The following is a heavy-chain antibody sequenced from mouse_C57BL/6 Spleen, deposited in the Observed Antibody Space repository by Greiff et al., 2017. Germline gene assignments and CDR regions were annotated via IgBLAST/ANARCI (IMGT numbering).Heavy chain of an antibody. J-gene: IGHJ2*01. V-gene: IGHV5-16*01. Sequence: EVKLVESEGGLVQPGSSMKLSCTASGFTFSDYYMAWVRQVPEKGLEWVANINYDGSSTYYLDSLKSRFIISRDNAKNILYLQMSSLKSEDTATYYCARDQGNWDGYFDYWGQGTTLTVSS. CDR1: GFTFSDYY. CDR3: ARDQGNWDGYFDY. D-gene: IGHD4-1*01. CDR2: INYDGSST.